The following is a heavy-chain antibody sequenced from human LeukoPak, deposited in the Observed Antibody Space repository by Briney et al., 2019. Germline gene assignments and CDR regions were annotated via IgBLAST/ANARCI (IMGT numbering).Heavy chain of an antibody. CDR3: AKDEARYLLTYYFEY. CDR2: ISYDGSKQ. J-gene: IGHJ4*02. D-gene: IGHD3-9*01. Sequence: GESLRLSCAASGFTFSSHDMHWVRQAPGKGLEWVAAISYDGSKQLYADSVKGRFTISRDNSKNTLNLQMNSLRDEDTAVYYCAKDEARYLLTYYFEYWGQGTLVTVSS. CDR1: GFTFSSHD. V-gene: IGHV3-30*18.